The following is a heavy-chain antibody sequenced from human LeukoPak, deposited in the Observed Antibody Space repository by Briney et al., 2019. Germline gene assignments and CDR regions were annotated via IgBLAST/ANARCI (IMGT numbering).Heavy chain of an antibody. V-gene: IGHV3-30*04. Sequence: GGSLRLSCAVSGFTFMNYAMHRVRQAPGTGPQWVAVISYDGRNKYYADSVRGRFTISRDNSNNTLFLHMNSLRAEDTAVYFCVRDLIDAWGASPPTDYWGQGTLVTVSS. J-gene: IGHJ4*02. CDR1: GFTFMNYA. CDR3: VRDLIDAWGASPPTDY. CDR2: ISYDGRNK. D-gene: IGHD3-16*01.